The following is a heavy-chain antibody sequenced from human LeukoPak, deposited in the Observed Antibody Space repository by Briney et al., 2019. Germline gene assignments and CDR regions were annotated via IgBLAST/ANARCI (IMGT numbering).Heavy chain of an antibody. J-gene: IGHJ5*02. CDR1: GFTFSTYA. V-gene: IGHV3-30*04. CDR3: ARCSTSSGHSVRWFDP. D-gene: IGHD3-22*01. CDR2: MSYDGRNE. Sequence: PGGSLRLSCADSGFTFSTYAMHWVRQAPGKGLEWVAVMSYDGRNEYYADSVKGRFTISRDNSKNTRYLQMNSLSAEDTAVYYRARCSTSSGHSVRWFDPWGQGTLVAVSS.